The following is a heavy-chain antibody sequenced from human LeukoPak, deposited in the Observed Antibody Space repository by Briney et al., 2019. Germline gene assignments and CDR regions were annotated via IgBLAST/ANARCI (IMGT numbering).Heavy chain of an antibody. CDR1: GGTFSRYS. CDR3: VSQCDGGVPFTCPVDP. D-gene: IGHD2-2*01. V-gene: IGHV1-69*02. J-gene: IGHJ5*02. CDR2: IIPIFDIT. Sequence: SVKVSCKASGGTFSRYSINWVRPAPGQGLEWMGRIIPIFDITNYAQKFHGRVAITADKSTTTAYMELSSLRFEDTAVYYCVSQCDGGVPFTCPVDPWGQGTLVTVSS.